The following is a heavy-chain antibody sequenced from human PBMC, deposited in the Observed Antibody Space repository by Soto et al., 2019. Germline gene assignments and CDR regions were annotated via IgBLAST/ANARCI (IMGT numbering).Heavy chain of an antibody. Sequence: QVQVVQSGAEVKKPGASVKVSCKASGYSFTSYDVNWVRQATGQGLEWMGWRNPNSGNTVYAQKVQGRVTMTRETSISTAYMELTGLTSEDTAVYYCARYPFTSYCSDGGCSSDALDVWGQGTMVTVSS. D-gene: IGHD2-15*01. CDR1: GYSFTSYD. V-gene: IGHV1-8*01. CDR3: ARYPFTSYCSDGGCSSDALDV. CDR2: RNPNSGNT. J-gene: IGHJ3*01.